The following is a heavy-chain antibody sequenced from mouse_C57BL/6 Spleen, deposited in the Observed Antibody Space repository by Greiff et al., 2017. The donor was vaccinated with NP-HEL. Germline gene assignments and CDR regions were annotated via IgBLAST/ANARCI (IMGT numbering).Heavy chain of an antibody. D-gene: IGHD2-5*01. CDR1: GYTFTSYW. CDR2: IDPSDSYT. Sequence: QVQLQQPGAELVMPGASVKLSCKASGYTFTSYWMHWVKQRPGQGLEWIGEIDPSDSYTNYNQKFKGKSTLTVDKSSSTAYMQLSSLTSEDSPVYYCARYYSNYVYWYFDVWGTGTTVTVSS. V-gene: IGHV1-69*01. J-gene: IGHJ1*03. CDR3: ARYYSNYVYWYFDV.